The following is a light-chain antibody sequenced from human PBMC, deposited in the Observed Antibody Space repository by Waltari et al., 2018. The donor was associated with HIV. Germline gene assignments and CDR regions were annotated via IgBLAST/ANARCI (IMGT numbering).Light chain of an antibody. J-gene: IGLJ2*01. CDR1: SSNIGSNT. CDR2: SNN. Sequence: QSVLTQPPSASGTPGQRVTISCSGSSSNIGSNTVNWYPQLPGTAPKLLVYSNNPLPSGGPDRFAGSKSGPSASLAISGLQSEDEADYYCAAWDGSLNGRVVFGGGTKLTVL. CDR3: AAWDGSLNGRVV. V-gene: IGLV1-44*01.